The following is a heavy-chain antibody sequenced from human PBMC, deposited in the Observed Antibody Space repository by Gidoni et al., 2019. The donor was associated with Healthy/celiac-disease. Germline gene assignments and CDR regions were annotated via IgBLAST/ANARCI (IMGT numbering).Heavy chain of an antibody. D-gene: IGHD3-3*01. CDR3: ARYDFGSGPYGMDV. Sequence: QVQLVQSVAEVKKPGASVKVSCKASGYTSTSYAINWVRQATGQGLEWMGWMNTNSGNTGYAQKFQGRVTMTRNTSISTAYMELSSLRSEDKAVYYCARYDFGSGPYGMDVWGQGTTVTVSS. J-gene: IGHJ6*02. V-gene: IGHV1-8*01. CDR2: MNTNSGNT. CDR1: GYTSTSYA.